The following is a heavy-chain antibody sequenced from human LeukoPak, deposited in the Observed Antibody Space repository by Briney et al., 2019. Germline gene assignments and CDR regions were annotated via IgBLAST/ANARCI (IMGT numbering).Heavy chain of an antibody. D-gene: IGHD2-15*01. CDR2: IIPILGIA. CDR3: ARGGVVVVAATEWYYGMDV. CDR1: GGTFSSYA. J-gene: IGHJ6*02. Sequence: SVKVSCKASGGTFSSYAISWVRQAPGQGLEWMGGIIPILGIANYAQKFQGRVTITADKSTSTAYMELSSPRSEDTAVYYCARGGVVVVAATEWYYGMDVWGQGTTVTVSS. V-gene: IGHV1-69*10.